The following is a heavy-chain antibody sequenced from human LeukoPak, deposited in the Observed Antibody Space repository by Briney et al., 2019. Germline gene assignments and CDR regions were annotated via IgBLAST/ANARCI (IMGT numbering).Heavy chain of an antibody. Sequence: SETLSLTCTVSGGSISSYYWSWIRQPPGKGLEWIGYIYYSGSTNYNPSLKSRVTISVDTSKNQFSLKLSSVTAADTAVYYCARDRSYYGSGSYYNPSWGQGTLVTVSS. CDR3: ARDRSYYGSGSYYNPS. J-gene: IGHJ4*02. D-gene: IGHD3-10*01. V-gene: IGHV4-59*12. CDR1: GGSISSYY. CDR2: IYYSGST.